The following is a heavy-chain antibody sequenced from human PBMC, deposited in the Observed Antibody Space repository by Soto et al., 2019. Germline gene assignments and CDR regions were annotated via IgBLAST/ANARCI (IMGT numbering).Heavy chain of an antibody. CDR1: GGTFSSYA. CDR3: ARVRDYSHYYYYYGMDV. J-gene: IGHJ6*02. D-gene: IGHD4-17*01. CDR2: IIPIFGTA. V-gene: IGHV1-69*01. Sequence: QVQLVQSGAEVKKPGSSVKVSCKASGGTFSSYAISWVRQAPGQGLEWMGGIIPIFGTANYAQKFQGRVTITADXXXSTXYMEXSSLRSEDTAVYYCARVRDYSHYYYYYGMDVWGQGTTVTVSS.